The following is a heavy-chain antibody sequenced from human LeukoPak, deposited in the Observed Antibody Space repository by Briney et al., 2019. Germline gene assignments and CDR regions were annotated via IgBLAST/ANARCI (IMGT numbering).Heavy chain of an antibody. J-gene: IGHJ4*02. V-gene: IGHV4-59*12. CDR3: ARALLWFGENSYYFDY. D-gene: IGHD3-10*01. Sequence: PSETLSLTCTVSGGSISSFYWTWIRQPPGKGLEWIGYIYYSGSTNYNPSLKSRVTISVDTSKNQFSLKLSSVTAADTAVYYCARALLWFGENSYYFDYWGQGTLVTVSS. CDR1: GGSISSFY. CDR2: IYYSGST.